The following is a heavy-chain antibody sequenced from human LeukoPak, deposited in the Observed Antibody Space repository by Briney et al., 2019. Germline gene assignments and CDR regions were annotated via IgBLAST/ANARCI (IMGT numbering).Heavy chain of an antibody. V-gene: IGHV1-18*01. CDR3: ARAPQELASRVDF. CDR2: ISAYNGDT. D-gene: IGHD1-26*01. J-gene: IGHJ4*02. CDR1: GHTFTSYA. Sequence: ASVTVSCTAPGHTFTSYAISWVRQAPGQGLEWMGWISAYNGDTNFAKKCQGRVTMTTDTSTSTAYMELRSLRSDDTAVYYCARAPQELASRVDFWGQGTLVTVSS.